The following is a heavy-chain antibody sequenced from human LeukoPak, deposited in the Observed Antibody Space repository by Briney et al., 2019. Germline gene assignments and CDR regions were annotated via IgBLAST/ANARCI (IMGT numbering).Heavy chain of an antibody. CDR2: IYSGGST. V-gene: IGHV3-66*02. Sequence: PGGSLRLSCAASGFTVSSNCMSWVRQAPGKGLEWVSVIYSGGSTYYADSVKGRFTISRDNSKNTLYLQMNSLRAEDTAVNYCARASVSSPYAFVYWGQGTLVTVSS. CDR3: ARASVSSPYAFVY. D-gene: IGHD2-2*01. CDR1: GFTVSSNC. J-gene: IGHJ4*02.